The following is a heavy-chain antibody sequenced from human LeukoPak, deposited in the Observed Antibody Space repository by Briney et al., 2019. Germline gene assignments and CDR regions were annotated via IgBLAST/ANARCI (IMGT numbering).Heavy chain of an antibody. V-gene: IGHV3-11*01. CDR2: ISSSGSTI. CDR3: ARSQPGVVVIIGPLDY. CDR1: GFTFSDYY. D-gene: IGHD3-22*01. J-gene: IGHJ4*02. Sequence: PGGSLRLSCAASGFTFSDYYMSWIRQAPGKGLEWVSYISSSGSTIYYADSVKGRFTISRDKAKNSLYLQMNSLRAEDTAVYYCARSQPGVVVIIGPLDYWGRGTLVTVSS.